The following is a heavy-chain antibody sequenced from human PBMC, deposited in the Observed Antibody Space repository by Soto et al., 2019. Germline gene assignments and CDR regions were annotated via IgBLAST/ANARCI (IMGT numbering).Heavy chain of an antibody. V-gene: IGHV3-48*02. D-gene: IGHD2-15*01. CDR1: VCSFSSYS. CDR2: ISSSSSTI. J-gene: IGHJ5*02. CDR3: ARGGGSPTPNWFDP. Sequence: GGSLRRSCAACVCSFSSYSMNWVGQAPGKGLEWVSYISSSSSTIYYADSVKGRFTISRDNAKNSLYLQMNSLRDEDTAVYYCARGGGSPTPNWFDPWGQGTLVTVSS.